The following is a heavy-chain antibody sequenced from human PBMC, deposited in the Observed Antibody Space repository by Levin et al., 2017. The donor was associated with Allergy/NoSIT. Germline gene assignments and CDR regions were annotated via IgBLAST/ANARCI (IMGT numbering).Heavy chain of an antibody. CDR3: AIHPSGYCSGGSCYASNWFDP. CDR1: GYSFTSYW. J-gene: IGHJ5*02. V-gene: IGHV5-10-1*01. CDR2: IDPSDSYT. Sequence: GESLKISCQGSGYSFTSYWISWVRQMPGKGLEWMGRIDPSDSYTNYSPSFQGHVTISADKSISTAYLQWSSLKASDTAMYYCAIHPSGYCSGGSCYASNWFDPWGQGTLVTVSS. D-gene: IGHD2-15*01.